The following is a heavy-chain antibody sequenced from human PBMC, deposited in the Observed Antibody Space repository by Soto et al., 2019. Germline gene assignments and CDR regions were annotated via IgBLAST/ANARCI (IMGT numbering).Heavy chain of an antibody. D-gene: IGHD1-1*01. CDR1: GYTFTSYG. CDR3: ARSERHAEYFQH. Sequence: ASMKVSWKASGYTFTSYGISWVRQAPGQGLEWMGWISAYNGNTNYAQKLQGRVTMTTDTSTSTAYMELRSLRSDDTAVYYCARSERHAEYFQHWGQGTLVTVSS. CDR2: ISAYNGNT. V-gene: IGHV1-18*01. J-gene: IGHJ1*01.